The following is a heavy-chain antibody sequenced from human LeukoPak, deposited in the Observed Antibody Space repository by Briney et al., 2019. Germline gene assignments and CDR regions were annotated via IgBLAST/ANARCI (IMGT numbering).Heavy chain of an antibody. CDR2: IYSGGST. J-gene: IGHJ4*02. CDR1: GFTFSSYS. Sequence: PGGSLRLSCAASGFTFSSYSMNWVRQAPGKGLEWVSVIYSGGSTFYADSVKGRFTISRDNSKSTLYLQMNSLRAEDSALYYCASASSDSLLYCDHWGQGTLVTVSS. V-gene: IGHV3-53*01. CDR3: ASASSDSLLYCDH. D-gene: IGHD3-22*01.